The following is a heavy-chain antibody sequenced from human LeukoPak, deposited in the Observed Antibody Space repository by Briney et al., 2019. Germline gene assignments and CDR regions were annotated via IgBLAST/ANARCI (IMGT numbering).Heavy chain of an antibody. CDR1: GVSISSGSYY. CDR2: IYYSGST. Sequence: KPSETLSLTCTVSGVSISSGSYYWSWIRQPAGKGLEWIGYIYYSGSTNYNPSLKSRVTISVDTSKNQFSLKLSSVTAADTAVYYCASSSSGWFDPWGQGTLVTVSS. J-gene: IGHJ5*02. D-gene: IGHD6-6*01. V-gene: IGHV4-61*10. CDR3: ASSSSGWFDP.